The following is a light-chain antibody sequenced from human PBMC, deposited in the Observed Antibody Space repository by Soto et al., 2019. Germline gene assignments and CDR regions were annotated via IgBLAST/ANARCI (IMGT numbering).Light chain of an antibody. CDR3: QSYASSLSGWVV. V-gene: IGLV1-40*01. CDR2: GNS. CDR1: SSNIGAGYD. J-gene: IGLJ2*01. Sequence: QSVLTQPPSVSGAPGQRVTISCTGSSSNIGAGYDVHWYQQLPGTAPKLLIYGNSNRPSGVPDRFSGSKSGTSASLAITGLQAEDEADYYCQSYASSLSGWVVFGGGTKVTVL.